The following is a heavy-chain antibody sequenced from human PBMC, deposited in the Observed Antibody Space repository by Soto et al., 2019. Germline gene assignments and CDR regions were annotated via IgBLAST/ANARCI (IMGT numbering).Heavy chain of an antibody. V-gene: IGHV4-30-2*01. CDR3: ASSKYDVVAGSVWFDP. CDR2: MYHSGNT. Sequence: QLQLQESGSGPVKPSEPLSLNCAVSGGSITSGGYSWGWIRQPPGQGLEWIGYMYHSGNTYYNPCLKGRGTSSLDHSRNQFSLGLNSVTAADTAVYFCASSKYDVVAGSVWFDPWGQGTLVTVSS. D-gene: IGHD2-21*01. J-gene: IGHJ5*02. CDR1: GGSITSGGYS.